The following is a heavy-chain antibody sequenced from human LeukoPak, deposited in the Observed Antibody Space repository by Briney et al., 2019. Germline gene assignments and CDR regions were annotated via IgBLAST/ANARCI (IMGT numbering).Heavy chain of an antibody. CDR2: IVGDGGST. D-gene: IGHD6-13*01. CDR3: AKTHSSSWHPLDF. Sequence: PGGSLRLSCAASGFPFSSYAMSWVRQAPGKGLEWVSAIVGDGGSTYYADSVKGRFTISRVNSNNTLYLQMNNLRAEDTAVYYCAKTHSSSWHPLDFWGQGTLVTASS. J-gene: IGHJ4*02. V-gene: IGHV3-23*01. CDR1: GFPFSSYA.